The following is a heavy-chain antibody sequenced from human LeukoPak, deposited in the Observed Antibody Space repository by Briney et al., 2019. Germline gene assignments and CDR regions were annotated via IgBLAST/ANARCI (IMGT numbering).Heavy chain of an antibody. J-gene: IGHJ4*02. D-gene: IGHD3-10*01. CDR2: INHSGST. Sequence: SETLSLTCAVYGGSFSGYYWSWIRQPPGKGLEWIGEINHSGSTNYNPSLKSRVTISVDTSKNQLSLKLSSVTAADTAVYYCARGLLWFGRYYFDYWGQGTLVTVSS. CDR1: GGSFSGYY. CDR3: ARGLLWFGRYYFDY. V-gene: IGHV4-34*01.